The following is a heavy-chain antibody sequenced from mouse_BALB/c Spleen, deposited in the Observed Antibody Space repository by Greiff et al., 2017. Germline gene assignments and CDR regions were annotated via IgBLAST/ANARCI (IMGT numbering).Heavy chain of an antibody. CDR1: GYSITSGYS. Sequence: DVQLQESGPDLVKPSQSLSLSCTVTGYSITSGYSWYWIRQFPGNKLEWMGYIHYSGSTNYNPSLKSRISITRDTSKNQFFLQLNSVTTEDTATYYCARGRGSFDYWGQGTTLTVSS. J-gene: IGHJ2*01. V-gene: IGHV3-1*02. CDR2: IHYSGST. CDR3: ARGRGSFDY.